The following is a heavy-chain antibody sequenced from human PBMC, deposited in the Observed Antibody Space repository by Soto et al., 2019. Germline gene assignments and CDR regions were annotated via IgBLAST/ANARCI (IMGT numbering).Heavy chain of an antibody. CDR1: GGSISSGNYY. J-gene: IGHJ4*02. D-gene: IGHD3-3*01. CDR3: ARDLGSDFWSGYPAYFDY. V-gene: IGHV4-30-4*01. CDR2: IYSTWSS. Sequence: SETLSLTCTVSGGSISSGNYYLSWIRQSPGKGLEWIGYIYSTWSSYYNPSLRSRVSMSVDTSKNQFSLNLSSVTAADTAVYYCARDLGSDFWSGYPAYFDYWGQGTLVTVS.